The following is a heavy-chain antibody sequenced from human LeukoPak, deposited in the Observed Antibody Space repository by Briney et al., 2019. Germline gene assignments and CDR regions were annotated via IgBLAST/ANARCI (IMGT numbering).Heavy chain of an antibody. V-gene: IGHV3-21*01. D-gene: IGHD2-15*01. CDR3: ARVIGGNSFDY. Sequence: PGGSLRLSCTASGFTFGDYAMSWVRQAPGKGLEGVSSISSSSSYIYYADSVKGRFTISRDNAKNSLYLQMNSLRAEDTAVYYCARVIGGNSFDYWGQGTLVTVSS. CDR1: GFTFGDYA. CDR2: ISSSSSYI. J-gene: IGHJ4*02.